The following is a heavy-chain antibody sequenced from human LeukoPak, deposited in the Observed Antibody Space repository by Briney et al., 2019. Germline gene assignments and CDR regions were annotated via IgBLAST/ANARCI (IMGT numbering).Heavy chain of an antibody. CDR1: GGSISSYY. J-gene: IGHJ4*02. CDR2: IYTSGST. CDR3: ARGTTYNQYYYDSSGYYSFDY. Sequence: SETLSLTCTVSGGSISSYYWSWIRQPAGKGLEWIGRIYTSGSTNYNPSLKSRVTISVDTSKNQFSLKLSSVTAADTAVYYCARGTTYNQYYYDSSGYYSFDYWGQGTLVTVSS. V-gene: IGHV4-4*07. D-gene: IGHD3-22*01.